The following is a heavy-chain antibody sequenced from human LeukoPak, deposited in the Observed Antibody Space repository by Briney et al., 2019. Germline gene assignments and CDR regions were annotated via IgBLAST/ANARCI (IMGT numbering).Heavy chain of an antibody. CDR3: AKREYYDSTGYSGYFDY. CDR1: GFTFSSHA. V-gene: IGHV3-23*01. D-gene: IGHD3-22*01. Sequence: GGSLRLSCAASGFTFSSHAMSWVRQAPGKGLEWVSAISGSGGSTYYADSVKGRFTISRDNSKSTVYLQMNTLTADDTAVYYCAKREYYDSTGYSGYFDYWGQGTLVTVSS. J-gene: IGHJ4*02. CDR2: ISGSGGST.